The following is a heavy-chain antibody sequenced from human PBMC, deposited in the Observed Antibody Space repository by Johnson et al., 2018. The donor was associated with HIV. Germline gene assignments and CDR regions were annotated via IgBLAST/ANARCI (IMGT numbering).Heavy chain of an antibody. CDR2: IYDGGTT. D-gene: IGHD3-22*01. J-gene: IGHJ3*02. CDR3: AKDRWYDSSGKSANLADDAFDI. V-gene: IGHV3-53*01. Sequence: MQLVESGGGLIQPGGSLRLSCAASGFTVSSNYMSWVRQAPGKGLEWVSVIYDGGTTYYADSVKGRFTISRDNSKNTLYLQMRSMRAEDTAVYYCAKDRWYDSSGKSANLADDAFDIWGQGTMVTVSS. CDR1: GFTVSSNY.